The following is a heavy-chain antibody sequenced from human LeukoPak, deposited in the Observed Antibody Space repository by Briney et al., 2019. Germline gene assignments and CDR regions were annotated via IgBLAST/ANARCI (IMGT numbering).Heavy chain of an antibody. CDR2: ISGNGINT. Sequence: GGSLRLSCAASGFTFSSYAMTWVRQAPGKGLEWVSVISGNGINTYYADAVKGRFTISRDISKNTLYLQMNTLRAEDTAVYYCAKHLGPCTGTSCIPPYHHYHTGVWGKGTTVTVS. J-gene: IGHJ6*03. CDR3: AKHLGPCTGTSCIPPYHHYHTGV. D-gene: IGHD2-2*01. V-gene: IGHV3-23*01. CDR1: GFTFSSYA.